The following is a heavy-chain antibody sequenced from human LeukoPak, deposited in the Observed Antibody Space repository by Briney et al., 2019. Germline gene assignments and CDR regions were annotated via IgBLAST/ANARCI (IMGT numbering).Heavy chain of an antibody. CDR2: IIPMFGAP. V-gene: IGHV1-69*13. Sequence: GASVKVSCKVSGAIFSSYSISWVRQAPGQGLEWMGDIIPMFGAPNYGQKFQGRVTIAADASTNTAYMDLNSLRSEDTAVYYCARGNPPDYWGQGTLVTVSS. CDR3: ARGNPPDY. CDR1: GAIFSSYS. D-gene: IGHD1-14*01. J-gene: IGHJ4*02.